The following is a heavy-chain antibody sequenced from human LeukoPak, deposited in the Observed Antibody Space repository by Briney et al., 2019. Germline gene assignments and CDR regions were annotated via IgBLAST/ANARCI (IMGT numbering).Heavy chain of an antibody. V-gene: IGHV4-38-2*01. D-gene: IGHD2-2*01. Sequence: SETLSLTCAVSGYSISSGYYWGWIRQPPGKGLEWIGSVYHSGSTSYNPSLKSRGTMSVDTSKNQLSLKLSSVTAADTAVYYCARVATRGHCSSISCYGNYGMDVWGKGTTVTVSS. CDR2: VYHSGST. CDR3: ARVATRGHCSSISCYGNYGMDV. J-gene: IGHJ6*04. CDR1: GYSISSGYY.